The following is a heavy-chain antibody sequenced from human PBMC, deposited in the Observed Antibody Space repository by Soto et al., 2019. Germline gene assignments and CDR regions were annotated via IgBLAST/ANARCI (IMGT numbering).Heavy chain of an antibody. D-gene: IGHD3-16*01. CDR1: GGSFSGYY. Sequence: QVQLQQWGAGLLKPSETLSLTCAVYGGSFSGYYWSWIRQPPGKGLEWIGEINHSGSTNYNPSLRSPVTTSVDTSKDQFSLKLSSVTAADTAVYYCASARRLWAFGGVIDYWGQGTLVTVSS. CDR3: ASARRLWAFGGVIDY. CDR2: INHSGST. V-gene: IGHV4-34*01. J-gene: IGHJ4*02.